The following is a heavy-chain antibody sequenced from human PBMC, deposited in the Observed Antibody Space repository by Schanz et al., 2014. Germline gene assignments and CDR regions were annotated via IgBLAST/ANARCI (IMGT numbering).Heavy chain of an antibody. J-gene: IGHJ4*02. D-gene: IGHD2-21*01. Sequence: QVQLVQSGAEGKKPGSSMKVSCKASGGTFNSYTINWVRQAPGQGLEWMGRIIPSLGLAKYEQKFQDKVTITANTSTTTAYMELSGLRSEDTAVYYCARDRLECGAECYSVEVFEIWGQGTLVIVSS. CDR3: ARDRLECGAECYSVEVFEI. CDR1: GGTFNSYT. V-gene: IGHV1-69*08. CDR2: IIPSLGLA.